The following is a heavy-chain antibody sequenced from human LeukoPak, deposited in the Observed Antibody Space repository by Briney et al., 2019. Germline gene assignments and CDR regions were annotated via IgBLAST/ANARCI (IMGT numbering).Heavy chain of an antibody. CDR2: IYYSGST. V-gene: IGHV4-31*03. D-gene: IGHD3-3*01. CDR1: GDSICSGAYY. J-gene: IGHJ3*02. CDR3: ARGGYDFWSGYSNDAFDI. Sequence: SETLSLTCTVSGDSICSGAYYWSWIRQHPGKGLEWIGYIYYSGSTDYNPSLKSRVTISVDKSNKQFSLKLSSVTAADTAVYYCARGGYDFWSGYSNDAFDIWGQGTMVTVSS.